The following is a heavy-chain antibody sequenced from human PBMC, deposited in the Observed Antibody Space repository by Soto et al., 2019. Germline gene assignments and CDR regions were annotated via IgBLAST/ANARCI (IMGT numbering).Heavy chain of an antibody. CDR3: ARDSSGVLPEGDAFDI. CDR1: GFTFSSYG. Sequence: GGSLRLSCAASGFTFSSYGMHWVRQAPGKGLEWVAVIWYDGSNKYYADSVKGRFTISRDNSKNRLYLQMNSLRAEDTAVYYCARDSSGVLPEGDAFDIWGQGTMVTVSS. J-gene: IGHJ3*02. V-gene: IGHV3-33*01. CDR2: IWYDGSNK. D-gene: IGHD2-8*01.